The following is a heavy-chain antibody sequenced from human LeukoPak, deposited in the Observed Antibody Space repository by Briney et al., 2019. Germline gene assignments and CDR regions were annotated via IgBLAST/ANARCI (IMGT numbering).Heavy chain of an antibody. Sequence: TGGSLRLSCAASGFTFSSYAMSWVRQAPGKGLEWVSAISVSGDTTYYADSVKGRFTISRDNSKNTLYLQMSGLRAEDTAVYYCAKVASYWYFDLWGRGTLVTVSS. V-gene: IGHV3-23*01. CDR3: AKVASYWYFDL. CDR2: ISVSGDTT. J-gene: IGHJ2*01. CDR1: GFTFSSYA.